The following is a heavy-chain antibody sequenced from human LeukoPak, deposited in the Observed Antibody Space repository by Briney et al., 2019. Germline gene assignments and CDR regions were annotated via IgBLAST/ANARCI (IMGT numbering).Heavy chain of an antibody. CDR3: ARDYPKKDIVVVPAGIDP. CDR2: ISSSGSTI. CDR1: GFTFSDYY. J-gene: IGHJ5*02. Sequence: GGSLILSCAASGFTFSDYYMSWIRQAPGKGLEWVSYISSSGSTIYYADSVKGRFTISRDNAKNSLYLQMNSLRAEDTAVYYCARDYPKKDIVVVPAGIDPWGQGTLVTVSS. V-gene: IGHV3-11*04. D-gene: IGHD2-2*01.